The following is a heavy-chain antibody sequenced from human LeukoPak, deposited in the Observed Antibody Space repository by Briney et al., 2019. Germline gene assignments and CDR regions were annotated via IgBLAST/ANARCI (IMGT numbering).Heavy chain of an antibody. Sequence: GGSLRLSCAASGFTFSSYSINWVRQAPGKGLEWVSAISGSGGSIYYADSVKGRFTISRDNSKNTLYLQMNSLRAEDTAVYYCARVGRGRYSSSWLGAFDIWGQGTMVTVSS. CDR1: GFTFSSYS. CDR2: ISGSGGSI. CDR3: ARVGRGRYSSSWLGAFDI. J-gene: IGHJ3*02. D-gene: IGHD6-13*01. V-gene: IGHV3-23*01.